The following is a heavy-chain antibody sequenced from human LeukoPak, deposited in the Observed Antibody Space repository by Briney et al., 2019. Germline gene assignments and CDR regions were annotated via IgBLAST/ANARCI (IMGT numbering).Heavy chain of an antibody. V-gene: IGHV3-21*01. D-gene: IGHD2-2*01. CDR3: AREGPHCSSTSCYLDS. Sequence: GGSLRLSCSASGFIFSTYNMIWVRQAPWKGLEWVSAISPSSGYKYYEDSVKGRFTISRDNAKNSLYLLMDNLRVEDTALYYCAREGPHCSSTSCYLDSWGQGALVTVSS. J-gene: IGHJ4*02. CDR1: GFIFSTYN. CDR2: ISPSSGYK.